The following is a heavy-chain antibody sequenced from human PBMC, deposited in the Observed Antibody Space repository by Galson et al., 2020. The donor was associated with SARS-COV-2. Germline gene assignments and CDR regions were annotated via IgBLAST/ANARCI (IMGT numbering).Heavy chain of an antibody. CDR1: GGSISSGGYY. CDR2: IYYSGST. Sequence: SQTLSLTCTVSGGSISSGGYYWSWIRQHPGKGLEWIGYIYYSGSTYYNPSLKSRVTISVDTSKNQFSLKLSSVTAADTAVYYCAREGYDFWSGYYIDYWGQGTLVTVSS. J-gene: IGHJ4*02. V-gene: IGHV4-31*02. CDR3: AREGYDFWSGYYIDY. D-gene: IGHD3-3*01.